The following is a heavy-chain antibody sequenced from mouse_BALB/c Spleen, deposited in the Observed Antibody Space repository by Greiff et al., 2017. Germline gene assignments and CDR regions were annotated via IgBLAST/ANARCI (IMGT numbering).Heavy chain of an antibody. CDR3: ASTLYGNYGNLDV. J-gene: IGHJ1*01. CDR1: GFSLSSYS. CDR2: IWGGGST. Sequence: VQLVESGPGLVPPSQSLSITCTVSGFSLSSYSVHWVRQPPGTGLEWLGMIWGGGSTDYNSALKSRLSISKDNSKSQVFLKMNSLQTDDTAMYYCASTLYGNYGNLDVGGEGTTVTVSS. D-gene: IGHD2-1*01. V-gene: IGHV2-6-4*01.